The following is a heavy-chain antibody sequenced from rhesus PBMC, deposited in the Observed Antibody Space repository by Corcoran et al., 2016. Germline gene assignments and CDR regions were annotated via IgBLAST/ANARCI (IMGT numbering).Heavy chain of an antibody. V-gene: IGHV3S18*01. CDR2: ISDTGGST. J-gene: IGHJ4*01. D-gene: IGHD4-29*01. CDR1: GFCFRDYY. Sequence: EVQLVESGGGLATPGGSLRLSCAASGFCFRDYYIYWVRQAPGKGREWVAGISDTGGSTYYAESVKGRVTISRENAKNTLYLQMDSLRAEDTAVYYCARMYGSRLYYLDDWGQGVLVTVSS. CDR3: ARMYGSRLYYLDD.